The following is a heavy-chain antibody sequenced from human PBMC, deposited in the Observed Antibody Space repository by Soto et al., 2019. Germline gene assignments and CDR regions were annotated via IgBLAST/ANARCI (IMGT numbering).Heavy chain of an antibody. J-gene: IGHJ5*02. V-gene: IGHV1-18*01. CDR1: GYTLTSYG. CDR2: INAYNGNT. Sequence: QVQLVQSGAEVKKPGASVKVSCKASGYTLTSYGISWVRQAPGQGLEWMGRINAYNGNTNYAQKLQGRVTMTTDTTASTAYMELRTRRSDDTAVYYCARVLPPFDPWGEGTLVTVSS. CDR3: ARVLPPFDP.